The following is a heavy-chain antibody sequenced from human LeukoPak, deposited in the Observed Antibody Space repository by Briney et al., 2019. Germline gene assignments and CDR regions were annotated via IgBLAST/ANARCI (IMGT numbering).Heavy chain of an antibody. CDR2: VYSDDIR. CDR1: GVAVSSSY. V-gene: IGHV3-53*01. Sequence: QTGGSLRLSCAASGVAVSSSYMSWVRQAPGKGLEWVSIVYSDDIRYYVDSVKGRFSISRDTSRNTLYLQMNSLRAEDTAMYYCTRDSTTFRFGYWGQGTLVTVSS. J-gene: IGHJ4*02. CDR3: TRDSTTFRFGY. D-gene: IGHD2/OR15-2a*01.